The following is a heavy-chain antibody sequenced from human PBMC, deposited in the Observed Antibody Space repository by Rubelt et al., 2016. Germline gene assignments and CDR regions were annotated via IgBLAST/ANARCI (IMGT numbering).Heavy chain of an antibody. CDR3: ARDFCSTTSCRYDY. CDR1: GFTFSSYS. CDR2: ISSSSSTI. J-gene: IGHJ4*02. V-gene: IGHV3-48*01. Sequence: VESGGGLIQPGGSLRLSCAASGFTFSSYSMNWVRQAPGKGLEWVSSISSSSSTIYYADSVRGRFTISRDNAMPSLSLQMNSLTAEDTAIYYCARDFCSTTSCRYDYWGQGTLVTVSS. D-gene: IGHD2-2*01.